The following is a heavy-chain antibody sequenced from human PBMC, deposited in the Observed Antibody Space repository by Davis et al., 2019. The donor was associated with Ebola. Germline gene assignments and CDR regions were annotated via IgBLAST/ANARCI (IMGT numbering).Heavy chain of an antibody. CDR3: ARSVVPAAIGGWYFDY. J-gene: IGHJ4*02. Sequence: GGSLRLSCAASGFTFSSYSMSWIRQAPGKGLEWVSYISSSGSTIYYADSVKGRFTISRDNAKNSLYLQMNSLRAEDTAVYYCARSVVPAAIGGWYFDYWGQGTLVTVSS. V-gene: IGHV3-48*04. D-gene: IGHD2-2*02. CDR2: ISSSGSTI. CDR1: GFTFSSYS.